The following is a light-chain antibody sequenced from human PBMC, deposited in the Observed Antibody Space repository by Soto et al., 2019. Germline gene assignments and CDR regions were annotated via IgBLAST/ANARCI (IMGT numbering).Light chain of an antibody. J-gene: IGLJ1*01. Sequence: QSVLTQPPSASGTPGQRVTISCSGSDSNIGRHTVNWYQQLPGSAPRVLIYNTNQRPSGVPGRFSGSRSGTSASLAISGLQSEDEAEYYCSAWDGSLNGDVFGTGTKVTVL. CDR1: DSNIGRHT. CDR3: SAWDGSLNGDV. CDR2: NTN. V-gene: IGLV1-44*01.